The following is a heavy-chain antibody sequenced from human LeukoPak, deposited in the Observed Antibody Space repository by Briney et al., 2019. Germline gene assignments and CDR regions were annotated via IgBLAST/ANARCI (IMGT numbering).Heavy chain of an antibody. Sequence: ASVKVSCKTSGYTFTTHGISWVRQASGQGLEWMGWVSTSKGDTKYAQKFKGRVTMTIDRSTSTAYMELRSLSSDDTAGYYCARDWPTVITDYWGQGTLVTVSS. V-gene: IGHV1-18*01. D-gene: IGHD4-11*01. J-gene: IGHJ4*02. CDR3: ARDWPTVITDY. CDR1: GYTFTTHG. CDR2: VSTSKGDT.